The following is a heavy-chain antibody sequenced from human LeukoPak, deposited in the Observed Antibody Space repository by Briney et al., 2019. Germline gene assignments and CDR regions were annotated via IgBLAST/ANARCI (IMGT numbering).Heavy chain of an antibody. J-gene: IGHJ5*02. CDR1: GYTFTSYA. CDR3: ARTLFGDQYQLLHNWFDP. V-gene: IGHV7-4-1*02. CDR2: INTNTGNP. D-gene: IGHD4-11*01. Sequence: ASVKVSCKASGYTFTSYAMNWVRQAPGQGLEWMGWINTNTGNPTYAQGFTGRFVFSLDTSVSTAYLQISSLKADDTAVYYCARTLFGDQYQLLHNWFDPWGQGTLVTVSS.